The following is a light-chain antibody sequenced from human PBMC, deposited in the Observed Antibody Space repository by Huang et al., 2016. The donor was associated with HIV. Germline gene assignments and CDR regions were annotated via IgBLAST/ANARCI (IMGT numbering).Light chain of an antibody. CDR2: AAS. V-gene: IGKV1-6*01. Sequence: AIQMTQSPSSLSASVGDRVTVTCRASQGIGNDLGWYQQKPGKAPKLLCYAASSLQSGVPSRFSGSGSGTDFTLTISSLQPEDFATYYCLQDYNYPRTFGQGTKVEIK. CDR1: QGIGND. CDR3: LQDYNYPRT. J-gene: IGKJ1*01.